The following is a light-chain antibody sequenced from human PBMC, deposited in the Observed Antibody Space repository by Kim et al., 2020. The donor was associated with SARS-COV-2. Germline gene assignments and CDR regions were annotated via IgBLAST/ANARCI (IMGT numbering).Light chain of an antibody. V-gene: IGKV2-30*01. Sequence: PASISCRSIQRLVYSDGNIYLNWFHQRPGQSPRRLIYKVSNRDSGVPDRFSGSGSGTDFTLQISRVEAEDVGVYYCMQGTHWPFTFGPGTKVDIK. CDR1: QRLVYSDGNIY. CDR2: KVS. CDR3: MQGTHWPFT. J-gene: IGKJ3*01.